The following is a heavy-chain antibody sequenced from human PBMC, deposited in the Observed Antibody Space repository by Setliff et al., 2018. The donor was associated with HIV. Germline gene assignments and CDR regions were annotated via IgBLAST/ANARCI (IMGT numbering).Heavy chain of an antibody. CDR1: GFTFSSYA. J-gene: IGHJ2*01. D-gene: IGHD3-16*01. Sequence: SCAASGFTFSSYAMSWVRQAPGKGLEWVSTISGSGGRTYYADSVKGRFTISRDNSKNTLYLQMNSLRAEDTAVYYRAKGNWGYWYFDIWGRGTLVTVSS. CDR2: ISGSGGRT. V-gene: IGHV3-23*01. CDR3: AKGNWGYWYFDI.